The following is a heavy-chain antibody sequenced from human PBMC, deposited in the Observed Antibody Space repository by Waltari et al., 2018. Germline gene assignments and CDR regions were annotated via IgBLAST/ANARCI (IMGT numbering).Heavy chain of an antibody. CDR3: TRDDGSFYIGFDY. V-gene: IGHV3-49*04. CDR1: GFTFGDYG. D-gene: IGHD1-26*01. CDR2: IRSKAHGVTT. J-gene: IGHJ4*02. Sequence: EVQLVESGGGLVQPGRSLRLSCTTSGFTFGDYGMSWVRQAPGKGLELVGFIRSKAHGVTTEYAASVKGRFTSSRDDSKNIAYLQMNSLKTEDTAVYYCTRDDGSFYIGFDYWGQGTLVTVSS.